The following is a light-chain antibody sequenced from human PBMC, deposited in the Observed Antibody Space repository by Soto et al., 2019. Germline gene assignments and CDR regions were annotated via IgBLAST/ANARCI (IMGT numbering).Light chain of an antibody. CDR1: ISDVGGYNF. J-gene: IGLJ1*01. V-gene: IGLV2-14*03. CDR2: DVS. CDR3: SSFTGSNYV. Sequence: QSVLTQPASVSGSPGQSITISCTGTISDVGGYNFVSWYQQYPGKAPKLMICDVSNRPSGVSHRFSGSKSGNTASLTISGLQAEDEADYYCSSFTGSNYVSGTGTKVTVL.